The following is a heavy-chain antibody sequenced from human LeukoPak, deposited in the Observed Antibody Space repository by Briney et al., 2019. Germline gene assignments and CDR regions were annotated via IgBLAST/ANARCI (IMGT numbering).Heavy chain of an antibody. Sequence: GGSLRLSCAVSGFTFSRYSMNRVRQAPGKGLDWVSFISSSSIYTYYADSVKGRFTISRDNAKNSLYLQMNSLKTEDTAVYYCTRRGYYYMDVWGKGTTVTISS. CDR3: TRRGYYYMDV. CDR2: ISSSSIYT. J-gene: IGHJ6*03. V-gene: IGHV3-21*04. CDR1: GFTFSRYS.